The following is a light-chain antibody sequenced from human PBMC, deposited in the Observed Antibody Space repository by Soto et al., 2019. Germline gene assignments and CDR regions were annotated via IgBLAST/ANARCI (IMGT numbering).Light chain of an antibody. CDR1: QDINSY. CDR2: AAT. Sequence: DIRLTQSPSFLSGSVGDRVTITCRASQDINSYLAWYQQKPGKAPTLLIYAATTLVSAVPSRFSGGGSGTEFTLTISSLQPEDVATYYCQQLHRYPRTFGQGTKVEF. J-gene: IGKJ1*01. V-gene: IGKV1-9*01. CDR3: QQLHRYPRT.